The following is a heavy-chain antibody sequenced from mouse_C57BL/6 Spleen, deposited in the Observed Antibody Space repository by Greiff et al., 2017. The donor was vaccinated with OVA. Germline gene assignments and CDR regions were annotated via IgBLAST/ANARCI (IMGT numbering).Heavy chain of an antibody. CDR3: ARRAVVATGYFDV. V-gene: IGHV1-69*01. D-gene: IGHD1-1*01. CDR2: IYPSDSYT. CDR1: GYTFTSYW. Sequence: QVQLQQPGAELVMPGASVKLSCKASGYTFTSYWMHWVKQRPGQGLEWIGEIYPSDSYTNYNQKFKGKSTLTVDKSSSTAYMQLSSLTSEDSAVYYCARRAVVATGYFDVWGTGTTVTVSS. J-gene: IGHJ1*03.